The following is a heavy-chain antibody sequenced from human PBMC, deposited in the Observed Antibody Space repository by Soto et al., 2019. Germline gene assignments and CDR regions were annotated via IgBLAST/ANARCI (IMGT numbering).Heavy chain of an antibody. CDR2: INHSGST. V-gene: IGHV4-34*01. CDR1: GGSFSGYY. D-gene: IGHD2-15*01. J-gene: IGHJ5*02. Sequence: QVQLQQWGAGLLKPSETLSLTCAVYGGSFSGYYWCWIRQPPGQGLEWIGEINHSGSTNYNPSLTSRATRSVDTSKNQFSLKLSSVTAADTAVYYCAKAPYCSGGSCYSNWFDPWGQVTLVTLSS. CDR3: AKAPYCSGGSCYSNWFDP.